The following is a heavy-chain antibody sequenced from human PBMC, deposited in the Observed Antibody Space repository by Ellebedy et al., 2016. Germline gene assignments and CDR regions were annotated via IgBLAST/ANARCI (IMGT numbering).Heavy chain of an antibody. CDR1: GGSISSYY. CDR2: IYYSGST. Sequence: SETLSLTCTVSGGSISSYYWSWIRQPPGKGLEWIGYIYYSGSTNYNPSLKSRVTISVDTSKNQFSLKLSSVTAADTAVYYCASRLRGDPFAYWGQGTLVTVSS. J-gene: IGHJ4*02. CDR3: ASRLRGDPFAY. D-gene: IGHD2-21*02. V-gene: IGHV4-59*08.